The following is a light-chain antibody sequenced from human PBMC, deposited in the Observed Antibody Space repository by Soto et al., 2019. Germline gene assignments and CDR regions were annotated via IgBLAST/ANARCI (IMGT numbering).Light chain of an antibody. J-gene: IGKJ1*01. CDR3: QQYNSYSPST. V-gene: IGKV1-5*01. CDR2: DAS. Sequence: DIQMTQSPSTLSASVGDRVTITCRASQSISSWLAWYQQKPGKAPKLLIYDASSLESGDPSRFSGSGSGTEFTLTISSLQPDDFATYYCQQYNSYSPSTCCQGTKVEIK. CDR1: QSISSW.